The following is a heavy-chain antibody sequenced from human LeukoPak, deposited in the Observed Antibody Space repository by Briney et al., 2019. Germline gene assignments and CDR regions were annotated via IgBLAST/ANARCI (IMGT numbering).Heavy chain of an antibody. CDR1: GFTFSSYE. V-gene: IGHV3-48*03. J-gene: IGHJ4*02. CDR2: ISSSDNTI. Sequence: GGSLRLSCEASGFTFSSYEMNWVRQAPGTGLEWVSYISSSDNTIYYADSVKGRFTISRDNAKNSLYLQMNSLRAEDTAVYYCTRDLAVAGTNYWGQGTLVTVSS. CDR3: TRDLAVAGTNY. D-gene: IGHD6-19*01.